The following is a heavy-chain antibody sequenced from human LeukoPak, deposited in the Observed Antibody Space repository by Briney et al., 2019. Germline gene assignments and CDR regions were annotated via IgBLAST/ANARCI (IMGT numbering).Heavy chain of an antibody. CDR1: GGSISSGHW. J-gene: IGHJ4*02. CDR3: ARLYLPATRFDY. CDR2: IHHSGST. D-gene: IGHD5-24*01. Sequence: SGTLSLTCAVSGGSISSGHWWNWIRQPPGKGLEWIGEIHHSGSTNYSPSLKSRVTISLDKSSNHVSLTLASVTAADTAVYYCARLYLPATRFDYWGQGTLVTVSS. V-gene: IGHV4-4*02.